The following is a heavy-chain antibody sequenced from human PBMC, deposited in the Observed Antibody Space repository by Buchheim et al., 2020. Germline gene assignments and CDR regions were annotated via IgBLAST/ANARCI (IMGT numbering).Heavy chain of an antibody. D-gene: IGHD6-25*01. V-gene: IGHV3-23*01. CDR1: GFTFSSYA. CDR3: AKGLSSDYTYGMDV. J-gene: IGHJ6*02. Sequence: EVQLLESGGGLVQPGGSLRLSCAASGFTFSSYAMRWVRQAPGKGLEWVSSVIGSGGTTSYADSVRGRFTISRDNSKNTLYMQMNSLRAEDTAIYYCAKGLSSDYTYGMDVWGQGTT. CDR2: VIGSGGTT.